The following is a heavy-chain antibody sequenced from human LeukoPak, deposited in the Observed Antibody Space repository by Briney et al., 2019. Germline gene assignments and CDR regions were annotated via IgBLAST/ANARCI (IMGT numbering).Heavy chain of an antibody. V-gene: IGHV4-34*01. Sequence: SETLSLTCAVYGVSFSGYYWSWIRQPPGKGLEWIGEINHSGSTYYNPSLKSRVTISVDTSKNQFSLKLSSVTAADTAVYYCAREFYGDYGGFDYWGQGTLVTVSS. CDR2: INHSGST. CDR3: AREFYGDYGGFDY. D-gene: IGHD4-17*01. J-gene: IGHJ4*02. CDR1: GVSFSGYY.